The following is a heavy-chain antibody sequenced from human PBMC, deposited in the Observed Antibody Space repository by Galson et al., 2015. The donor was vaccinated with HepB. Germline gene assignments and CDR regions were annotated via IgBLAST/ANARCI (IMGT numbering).Heavy chain of an antibody. CDR2: INKNGATR. D-gene: IGHD3-10*01. Sequence: GSLRLSCAASGFTFDDYGMNWVRQAPGKGLEWVSGINKNGATRGYADSVKGRFTISRDNAKNSLYLQMNSLTAGDTALYYCARVASDYGSGSYKAPPDYWGQGTLVTVSS. CDR1: GFTFDDYG. CDR3: ARVASDYGSGSYKAPPDY. V-gene: IGHV3-20*04. J-gene: IGHJ4*02.